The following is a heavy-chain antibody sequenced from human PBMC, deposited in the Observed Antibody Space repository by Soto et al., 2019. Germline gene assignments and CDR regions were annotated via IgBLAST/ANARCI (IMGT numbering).Heavy chain of an antibody. V-gene: IGHV4-31*03. D-gene: IGHD3-22*01. CDR3: ARGYYDSSAADY. CDR1: GGSISSGGYY. J-gene: IGHJ4*02. Sequence: QVQLQESGPGLVKPSQTLSLTCTVSGGSISSGGYYWSWIRQHPGKGLAWIGYIYYSGSTYYNPSLRSRVTRSVDTSKNQFSLKLSSVTAADAAVYYCARGYYDSSAADYWGQGTLVTVSS. CDR2: IYYSGST.